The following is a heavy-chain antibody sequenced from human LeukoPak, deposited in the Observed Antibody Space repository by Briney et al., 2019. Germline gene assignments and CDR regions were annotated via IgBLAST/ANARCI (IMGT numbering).Heavy chain of an antibody. CDR2: ISPGDSDS. D-gene: IGHD2-2*01. CDR1: GYNFSDYW. J-gene: IGHJ4*02. V-gene: IGHV5-51*01. CDR3: ARQRTVIPAAPSDS. Sequence: GESLKISCQGSGYNFSDYWILWVRQVPGGGLEWLEIISPGDSDSRYSPSFRGQVTISADRSASAAYLHWRSLKASDSGIYFCARQRTVIPAAPSDSWGQGTLVTVAS.